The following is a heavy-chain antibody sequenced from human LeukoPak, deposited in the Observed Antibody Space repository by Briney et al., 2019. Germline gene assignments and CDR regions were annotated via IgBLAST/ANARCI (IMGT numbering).Heavy chain of an antibody. CDR2: INPNSGGT. Sequence: GASVKVSCKASGYTFTGYYMHWVRQAPGQGLEWMGWINPNSGGTNYAQKFQGRVTMTRDTSISTAYMELSRLTSDDTAVYYCARGGLASSTYSSGWFPYNWFDPWGQGTLVTVSS. CDR1: GYTFTGYY. D-gene: IGHD6-19*01. CDR3: ARGGLASSTYSSGWFPYNWFDP. V-gene: IGHV1-2*02. J-gene: IGHJ5*02.